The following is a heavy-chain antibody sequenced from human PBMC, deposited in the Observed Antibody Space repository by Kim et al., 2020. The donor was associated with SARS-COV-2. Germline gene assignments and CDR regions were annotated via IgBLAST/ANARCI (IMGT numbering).Heavy chain of an antibody. D-gene: IGHD3-10*01. CDR3: ARDRAGVRSDYNVHGMDV. Sequence: SETLSLTCAVYGGSFSGYYWSWIRQPPGKGLEWIGEINHSGSTNYNPSLKSRVTISVDTSKNQFSLKLSSVTAADTAVYYCARDRAGVRSDYNVHGMDV. CDR1: GGSFSGYY. CDR2: INHSGST. J-gene: IGHJ6*01. V-gene: IGHV4-34*01.